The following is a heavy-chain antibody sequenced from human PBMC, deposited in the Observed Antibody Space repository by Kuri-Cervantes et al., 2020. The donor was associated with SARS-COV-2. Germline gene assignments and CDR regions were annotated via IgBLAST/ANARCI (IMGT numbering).Heavy chain of an antibody. J-gene: IGHJ3*02. D-gene: IGHD2-15*01. CDR3: ARDQDIVVVVAATPGRGAFDI. Sequence: ASVKVSCKASGGTFSSYAISWVRQAPGQGLEWMGWINPNSGGTNYAQKFQGRVTMTRDTSISTAYMELSRLRSDDTAVYYCARDQDIVVVVAATPGRGAFDIWGQGTMVTDSS. V-gene: IGHV1-2*02. CDR2: INPNSGGT. CDR1: GGTFSSYA.